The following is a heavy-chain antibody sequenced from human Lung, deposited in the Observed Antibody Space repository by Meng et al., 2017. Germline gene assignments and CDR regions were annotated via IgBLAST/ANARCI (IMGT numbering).Heavy chain of an antibody. CDR2: INTDGSST. CDR3: GRSDGYIRD. V-gene: IGHV3-74*01. Sequence: EVQLVESGGGLVQPGGSLRLSCAASGFTFSTYWMHWARQAPGKGLVWVSHINTDGSSTNYADSVKGRFTISRDNAENTLYLQMNSLRAEDTAVYYCGRSDGYIRDWGQGTLVTVSS. D-gene: IGHD5-24*01. J-gene: IGHJ4*02. CDR1: GFTFSTYW.